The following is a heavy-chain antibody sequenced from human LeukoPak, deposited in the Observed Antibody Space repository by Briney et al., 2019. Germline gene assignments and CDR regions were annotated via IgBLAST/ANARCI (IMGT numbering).Heavy chain of an antibody. CDR1: GLTFSSYA. D-gene: IGHD2-15*01. CDR3: AKERSGYCSGGTCFSVWFDP. J-gene: IGHJ5*02. V-gene: IGHV3-23*01. CDR2: ISGSGGST. Sequence: GGSLRLSCVASGLTFSSYAMSWVRQAPGEGLEWVSTISGSGGSTYYADSVKGRFTISRDNSKNTLYLQMNSLRAEDTTVYYCAKERSGYCSGGTCFSVWFDPWGQGTLVTVSS.